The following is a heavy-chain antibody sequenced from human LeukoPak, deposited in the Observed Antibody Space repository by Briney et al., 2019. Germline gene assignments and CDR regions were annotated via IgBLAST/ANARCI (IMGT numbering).Heavy chain of an antibody. J-gene: IGHJ3*02. CDR2: IYNSGGT. D-gene: IGHD3-22*01. V-gene: IGHV4-59*01. CDR1: GASISIYY. CDR3: TREGDYYNSNPFDI. Sequence: SETLSLTCTVSGASISIYYWSWIRQPPGKGLEWIGYIYNSGGTNYNPSLNSRVTISVDTSKNQFSLKLSYVTAADNAMYYCTREGDYYNSNPFDIWGQGTMVTVSS.